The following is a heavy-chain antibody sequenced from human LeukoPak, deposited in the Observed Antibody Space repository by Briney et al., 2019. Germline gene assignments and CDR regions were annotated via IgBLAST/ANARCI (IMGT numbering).Heavy chain of an antibody. CDR2: IIPIFGTA. J-gene: IGHJ4*02. V-gene: IGHV1-69*05. CDR1: GGTFSSYA. CDR3: ARSDTAMVPLKIDY. D-gene: IGHD5-18*01. Sequence: ASVKVSCKASGGTFSSYAISWVRQAPGQGLEWMGRIIPIFGTANYAQKFQGRVTITTDESTSTAYMELSSLSSEDTAVYYCARSDTAMVPLKIDYWGQGTLVTVSS.